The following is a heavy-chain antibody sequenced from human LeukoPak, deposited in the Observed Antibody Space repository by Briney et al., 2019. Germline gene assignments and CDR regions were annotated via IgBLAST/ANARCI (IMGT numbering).Heavy chain of an antibody. CDR1: GFTFSSYW. CDR3: ASGAGSSGFYYYYYGMDV. Sequence: GSLRLSCAASGFTFSSYWMSWVRQAPGKGLEWVANIKQDGSEKYYVDSVKGRFTISRDNAKNSLYLQMNSLRAEDTAVYYCASGAGSSGFYYYYYGMDVWGQGTTVTVSS. D-gene: IGHD6-19*01. J-gene: IGHJ6*02. V-gene: IGHV3-7*01. CDR2: IKQDGSEK.